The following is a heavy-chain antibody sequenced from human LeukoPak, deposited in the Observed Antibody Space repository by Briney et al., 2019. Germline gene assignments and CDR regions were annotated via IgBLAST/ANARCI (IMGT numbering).Heavy chain of an antibody. Sequence: GGSLRLSCAASGFSFSTYAMSWVRQAPGKGLEWVSAASGSGRTTYYADSVKGRFTISRDNSKSTVDLQMDSLRAEDTAIYYCAKDSYSKGDFWGQGVLVTVSS. D-gene: IGHD6-13*01. CDR2: ASGSGRTT. CDR3: AKDSYSKGDF. J-gene: IGHJ4*02. CDR1: GFSFSTYA. V-gene: IGHV3-23*01.